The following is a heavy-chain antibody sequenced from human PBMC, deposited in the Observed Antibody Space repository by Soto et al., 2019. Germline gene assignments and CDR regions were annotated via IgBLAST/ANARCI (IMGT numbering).Heavy chain of an antibody. V-gene: IGHV3-30*18. CDR2: ISYDGSNK. Sequence: QVQLVESGGGVVQPGRSLRLSCAASGFTFSSYGMHWVRQAPGKGLEWVAVISYDGSNKYDADSVKGRFTISRDNSKNTRYLQMNSLRAEDTAVYYCAKDGEDIVVVPAAMRYYYYGMDVWGQGTTVTVSS. D-gene: IGHD2-2*01. CDR1: GFTFSSYG. J-gene: IGHJ6*02. CDR3: AKDGEDIVVVPAAMRYYYYGMDV.